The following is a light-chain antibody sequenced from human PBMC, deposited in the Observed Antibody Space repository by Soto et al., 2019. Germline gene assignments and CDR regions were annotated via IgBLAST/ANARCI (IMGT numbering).Light chain of an antibody. CDR2: DTS. J-gene: IGKJ5*01. Sequence: EIVLTQSRGTLSLSPGERATLSCRASQSVSRKLAWYQHKPGQAPRLLIYDTSTRAADIPARFSGSGSGTDFTLTISSLQSEDFAVYYCQQYNHWRSISFGQGTRLEIK. CDR1: QSVSRK. V-gene: IGKV3-15*01. CDR3: QQYNHWRSIS.